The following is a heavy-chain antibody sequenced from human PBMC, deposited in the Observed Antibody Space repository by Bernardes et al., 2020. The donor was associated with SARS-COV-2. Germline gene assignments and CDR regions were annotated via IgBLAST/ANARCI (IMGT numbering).Heavy chain of an antibody. Sequence: APVKVSCKASGYTFTSYGITWVRQDPGQGLEWMGWISAYNGNTNYAQKLQGRVTMTTDTSTSTAYMELRSLRSDDTAVFYCARGGEGLTMIVVLIQPMDVWGQGTTVTVSS. CDR3: ARGGEGLTMIVVLIQPMDV. D-gene: IGHD3-22*01. CDR1: GYTFTSYG. J-gene: IGHJ6*02. CDR2: ISAYNGNT. V-gene: IGHV1-18*01.